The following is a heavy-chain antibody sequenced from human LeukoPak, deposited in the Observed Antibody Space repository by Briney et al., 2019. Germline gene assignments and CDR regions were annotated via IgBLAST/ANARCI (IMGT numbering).Heavy chain of an antibody. D-gene: IGHD3-3*01. J-gene: IGHJ4*02. CDR3: VRDLDSVAFL. Sequence: DSVKGRFTISRDNAKNSLYLQMNSLRAEDTALYYCVRDLDSVAFLWGQGSLVTVSS. V-gene: IGHV3-48*01.